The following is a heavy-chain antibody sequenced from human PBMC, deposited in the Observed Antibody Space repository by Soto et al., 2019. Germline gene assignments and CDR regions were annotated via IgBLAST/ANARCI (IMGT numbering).Heavy chain of an antibody. D-gene: IGHD3-22*01. Sequence: SETLSLTCTISGGSISSSAHYWGWIRQPPGKGLEWIGSIYYSGSTYHNPSLKSRVTISADTSKNQFSLKLSSVTAADTAVYYCGRPSYDSTVYHGAFVVWGKGKMVTVPS. CDR1: GGSISSSAHY. CDR3: GRPSYDSTVYHGAFVV. V-gene: IGHV4-39*01. CDR2: IYYSGST. J-gene: IGHJ3*01.